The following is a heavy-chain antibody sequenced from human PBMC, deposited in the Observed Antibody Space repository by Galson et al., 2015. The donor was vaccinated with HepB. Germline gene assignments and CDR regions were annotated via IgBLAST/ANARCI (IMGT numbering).Heavy chain of an antibody. CDR2: IVVGSGNT. J-gene: IGHJ6*02. Sequence: SVKVSCKASGFTFTSSAMQWVRQARGQRLEWIGWIVVGSGNTNYAQKFQERVTITRDMSTSTAYMELSSLRSEDTAVYYCAAEPTPPYPYYYGSGSYPYYYYGMDVWGQGTTVAVSS. CDR3: AAEPTPPYPYYYGSGSYPYYYYGMDV. D-gene: IGHD3-10*01. CDR1: GFTFTSSA. V-gene: IGHV1-58*02.